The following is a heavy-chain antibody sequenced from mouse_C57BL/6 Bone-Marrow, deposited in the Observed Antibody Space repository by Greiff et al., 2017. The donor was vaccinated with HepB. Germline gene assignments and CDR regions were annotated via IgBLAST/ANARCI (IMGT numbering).Heavy chain of an antibody. CDR3: ARRRYYGSRDYFNY. CDR2: IYPGDGDT. Sequence: VQLQQSGPELVKPGASVKISCKASGYAFSSSWMNWVKQRPGKGLEWIGRIYPGDGDTNYNGKFKGKATLTADKSSSTAYMQLSSLTSEDSAVYFCARRRYYGSRDYFNYWGQGTTLTVSS. V-gene: IGHV1-82*01. D-gene: IGHD1-1*01. J-gene: IGHJ2*01. CDR1: GYAFSSSW.